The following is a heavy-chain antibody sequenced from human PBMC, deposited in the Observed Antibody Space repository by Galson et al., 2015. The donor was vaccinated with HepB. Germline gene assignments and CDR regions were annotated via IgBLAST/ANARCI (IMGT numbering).Heavy chain of an antibody. CDR1: GFTFSSYG. CDR2: IWYDGSNK. Sequence: SLRLSCAASGFTFSSYGMHWVRQAPGKGLEWVAVIWYDGSNKYYADSVKGRFTISRDNSKNTLYLQMNSLRAEDTAVYYCARDRGIAVALDYWGQGTLVTVSS. V-gene: IGHV3-33*01. D-gene: IGHD6-19*01. CDR3: ARDRGIAVALDY. J-gene: IGHJ4*02.